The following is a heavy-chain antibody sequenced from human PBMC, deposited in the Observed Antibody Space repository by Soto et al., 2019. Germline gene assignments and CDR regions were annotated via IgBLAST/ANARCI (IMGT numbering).Heavy chain of an antibody. V-gene: IGHV4-59*08. CDR2: IYYSGST. CDR1: GGSISSYY. CDR3: ARHKVVPDAIGFDY. Sequence: SETLSLTCTVSGGSISSYYWSWIRQPPGKGLEWIGYIYYSGSTNYNPSLKSRVTISVDTSKNQFSLKLSSVTAADTAVYYCARHKVVPDAIGFDYWGQGALVTVSS. J-gene: IGHJ4*02. D-gene: IGHD2-2*02.